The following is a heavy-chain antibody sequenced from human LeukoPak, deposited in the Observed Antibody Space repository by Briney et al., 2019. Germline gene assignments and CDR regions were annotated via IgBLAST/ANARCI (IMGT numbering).Heavy chain of an antibody. CDR3: ARGTSRYYYYGMDV. V-gene: IGHV4-59*01. Sequence: SETLSLTCTVSGGSISSYYWSWIRQPPGKGLEWIGYIYYSGSTNYNPSLKSRVTISVDTSKNQFSLKLSSVTAADTAVYYCARGTSRYYYYGMDVWGQGTTVTVSS. CDR2: IYYSGST. J-gene: IGHJ6*02. CDR1: GGSISSYY. D-gene: IGHD1-14*01.